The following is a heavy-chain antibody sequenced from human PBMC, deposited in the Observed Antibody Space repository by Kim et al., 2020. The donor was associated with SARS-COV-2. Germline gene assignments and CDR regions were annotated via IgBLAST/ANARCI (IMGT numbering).Heavy chain of an antibody. Sequence: TNYTPALKSRVTISVDTSKNQFSLKLSSVTAADTAVYYCARDRRRNWFDPWGQGTLVTVSS. CDR2: T. V-gene: IGHV4-34*01. CDR3: ARDRRRNWFDP. J-gene: IGHJ5*02.